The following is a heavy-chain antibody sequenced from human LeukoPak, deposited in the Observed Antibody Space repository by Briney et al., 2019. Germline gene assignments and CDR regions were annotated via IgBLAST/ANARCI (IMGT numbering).Heavy chain of an antibody. J-gene: IGHJ3*02. CDR3: ARLPPAYCGGDCYSGAFDI. CDR2: IXXSGST. Sequence: XIRQPPXXGLXWIGYIXXSGSTYYNPSLKSRVTISVDTSKNQFSLKLSSVTAADTAVYYCARLPPAYCGGDCYSGAFDIWGQGTMVTVSS. D-gene: IGHD2-21*02. V-gene: IGHV4-30-4*01.